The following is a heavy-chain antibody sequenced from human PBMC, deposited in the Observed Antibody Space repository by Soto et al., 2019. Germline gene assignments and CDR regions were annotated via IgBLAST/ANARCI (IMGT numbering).Heavy chain of an antibody. V-gene: IGHV1-69*13. Sequence: GASVKVSCKASGDTLYNYAFSWLRQAPGQGVEWMGGIIHFFATPDYAQKFRGRVTITADDSTSTVFMELRSLRSEDTAVYYCARGRGGRIDYSTSSHYSYGMDVWGQGTTVTVSS. CDR2: IIHFFATP. D-gene: IGHD6-6*01. J-gene: IGHJ6*02. CDR3: ARGRGGRIDYSTSSHYSYGMDV. CDR1: GDTLYNYA.